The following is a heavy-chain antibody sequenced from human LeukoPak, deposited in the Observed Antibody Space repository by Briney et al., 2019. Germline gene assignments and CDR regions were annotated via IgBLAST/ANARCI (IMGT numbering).Heavy chain of an antibody. CDR3: ARGFFDWTSIGYFQH. Sequence: PSETLSLTCAVYGGSFTGYYWSWIRQPPGKGLEWIGEISHRGSTNYNPSLKSRVTISVYTSKNQFSLKLTSVTAADTAVYYCARGFFDWTSIGYFQHWGQGTLVTVSS. CDR2: ISHRGST. J-gene: IGHJ1*01. V-gene: IGHV4-34*01. D-gene: IGHD3-9*01. CDR1: GGSFTGYY.